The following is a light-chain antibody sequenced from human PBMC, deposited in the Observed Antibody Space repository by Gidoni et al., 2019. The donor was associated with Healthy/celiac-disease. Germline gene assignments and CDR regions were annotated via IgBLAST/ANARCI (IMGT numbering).Light chain of an antibody. J-gene: IGKJ2*03. Sequence: DIQLTQSPSSLSASVGDRVTSTCRASQRISSYLKWYQQKPGKAPKLLIYAASSLQSGVPSRFSGSGSGTDFTLTISSLQPEDFATYYCQQSYSTPNSFGQGTKLEIK. CDR2: AAS. CDR1: QRISSY. CDR3: QQSYSTPNS. V-gene: IGKV1-39*01.